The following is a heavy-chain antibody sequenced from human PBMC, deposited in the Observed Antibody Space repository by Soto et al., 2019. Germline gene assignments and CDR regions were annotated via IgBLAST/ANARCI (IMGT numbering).Heavy chain of an antibody. Sequence: GGSLRLSCAASGFTFSSYWMSWVRQAPGKGLEWVANIKQDGSEKYYVDSVKGRFTISRDNAKNSLYLQMNSLRAEDTAVYYCARDRMTIFGVVTRFDYWGQGTLVTVSS. J-gene: IGHJ4*02. CDR1: GFTFSSYW. V-gene: IGHV3-7*01. D-gene: IGHD3-3*01. CDR2: IKQDGSEK. CDR3: ARDRMTIFGVVTRFDY.